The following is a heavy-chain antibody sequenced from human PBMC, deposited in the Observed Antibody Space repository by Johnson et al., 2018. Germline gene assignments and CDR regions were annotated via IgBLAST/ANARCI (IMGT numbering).Heavy chain of an antibody. CDR1: GFTFRNFV. Sequence: EVQLVETGGGLVQPGGSLRLSCAVSGFTFRNFVMGWVRQAPGRGLDWVSSLSASGGSTYYAQSVKGRFTISRDNPKNSLYREMNSLKADDTAVYYCAKSHDSSKAFGLWGQGTMVTVSS. D-gene: IGHD4-11*01. CDR2: LSASGGST. V-gene: IGHV3-23*04. CDR3: AKSHDSSKAFGL. J-gene: IGHJ3*01.